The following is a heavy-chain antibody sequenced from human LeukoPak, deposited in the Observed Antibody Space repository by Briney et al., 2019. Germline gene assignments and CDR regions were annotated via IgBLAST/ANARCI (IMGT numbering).Heavy chain of an antibody. CDR2: ISRGSNII. CDR1: GFTFSSYN. Sequence: GGSLRLSCAASGFTFSSYNMDWVRQGPGKGLEWVSYISRGSNIIHYTDSVKGRLTISRDNTKNSLYLQMNSLRAEDTAVYYCARDGEAAGNMDYWGQGTLVTVSS. D-gene: IGHD2-15*01. V-gene: IGHV3-48*04. CDR3: ARDGEAAGNMDY. J-gene: IGHJ4*02.